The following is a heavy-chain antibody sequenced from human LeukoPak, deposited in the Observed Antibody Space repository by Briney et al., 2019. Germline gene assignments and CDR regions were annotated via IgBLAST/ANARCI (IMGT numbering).Heavy chain of an antibody. CDR1: GFSVRSKY. J-gene: IGHJ4*02. V-gene: IGHV3-66*01. CDR3: WRGGDGGYDY. D-gene: IGHD2-21*01. CDR2: IYIGGDT. Sequence: GGSLRLSCEASGFSVRSKYMSWVRQAPGKGLEWVSVIYIGGDTYYEDYVKGSFTISRDNSKNTLYLQMNTLRVYDKAVYFCWRGGDGGYDYWGQGALVTVSS.